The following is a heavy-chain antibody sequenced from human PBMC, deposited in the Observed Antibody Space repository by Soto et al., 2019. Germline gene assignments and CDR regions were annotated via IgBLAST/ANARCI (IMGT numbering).Heavy chain of an antibody. J-gene: IGHJ6*02. CDR2: MNPNSGNT. V-gene: IGHV1-8*01. CDR3: AGYSSSSYHYYYGMDV. Sequence: GSVKAYCKASRYTFTSYDINWVRQATGQGLEWMGWMNPNSGNTGYPQKFQGRVTMTRNTSINTAYMELSSLRSDDTAVYYCAGYSSSSYHYYYGMDVWGQGTTVTVS. D-gene: IGHD6-6*01. CDR1: RYTFTSYD.